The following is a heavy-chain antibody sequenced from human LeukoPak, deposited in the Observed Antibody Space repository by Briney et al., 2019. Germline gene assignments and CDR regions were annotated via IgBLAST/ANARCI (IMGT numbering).Heavy chain of an antibody. V-gene: IGHV1-8*01. J-gene: IGHJ6*02. CDR3: ARGHYNYYGSGSYYNALVTPRYYYYGMDV. CDR2: MNPNSGNT. Sequence: ASVKVSCQASVYTFTSYYINWVGQATGQGGDWMGWMNPNSGNTHHAQKFQGRVTMTRNTSISTAYMELSSLRSEDTAVYYCARGHYNYYGSGSYYNALVTPRYYYYGMDVWGQGTTVTVSS. CDR1: VYTFTSYY. D-gene: IGHD3-10*01.